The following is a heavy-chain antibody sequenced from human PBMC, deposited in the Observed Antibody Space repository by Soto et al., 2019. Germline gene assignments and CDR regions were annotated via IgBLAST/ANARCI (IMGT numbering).Heavy chain of an antibody. CDR2: ISHDGSNE. D-gene: IGHD6-13*01. CDR3: AKDNSPYSSSYGILGY. Sequence: VQLVESGGGVVQPGRSLRLSCAASGFTFSTYALHWVRQAPGKGLEWVAVISHDGSNEYYADSVKGRFTMSRDNSKNTLYLQMNSLRAEDAAVYYCAKDNSPYSSSYGILGYWGRGTLVTVSS. CDR1: GFTFSTYA. J-gene: IGHJ4*02. V-gene: IGHV3-30*18.